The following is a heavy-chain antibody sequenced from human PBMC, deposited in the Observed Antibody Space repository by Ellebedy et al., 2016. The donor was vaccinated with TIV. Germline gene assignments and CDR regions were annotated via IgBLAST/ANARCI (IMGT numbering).Heavy chain of an antibody. CDR2: ISAYNGNT. CDR3: ASSQTPSTYDYVWGSPLYYFDY. D-gene: IGHD3-16*01. Sequence: AASVKVSCKASGYTFTSYGISWVRQAPGQGLEWMGWISAYNGNTNYAQKLQGRVTMTTDTSTSTAYMELRSLRSDDTAVYYCASSQTPSTYDYVWGSPLYYFDYWGQGTLVTVSS. J-gene: IGHJ4*02. V-gene: IGHV1-18*01. CDR1: GYTFTSYG.